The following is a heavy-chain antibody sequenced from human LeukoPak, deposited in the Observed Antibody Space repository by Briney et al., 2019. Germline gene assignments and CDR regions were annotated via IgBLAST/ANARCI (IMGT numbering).Heavy chain of an antibody. V-gene: IGHV3-21*01. J-gene: IGHJ3*02. Sequence: PGGSLRLSCAASGFTFSSYSMNWVRQAPGKGLEWVSSISSSSSYIYYADSVKGRFTISRDNAKNSLYLQMNSLRAEDTAVYYCARSEGHCSGGSCYTFDIWGQGTMVTVSS. D-gene: IGHD2-15*01. CDR3: ARSEGHCSGGSCYTFDI. CDR1: GFTFSSYS. CDR2: ISSSSSYI.